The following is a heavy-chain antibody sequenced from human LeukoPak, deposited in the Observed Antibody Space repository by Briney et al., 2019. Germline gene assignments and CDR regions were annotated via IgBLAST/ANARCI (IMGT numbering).Heavy chain of an antibody. V-gene: IGHV3-7*01. CDR1: GFTFSSYW. J-gene: IGHJ4*02. D-gene: IGHD3-22*01. CDR3: ARTGRRGYPNDY. Sequence: GGSLRLSCAASGFTFSSYWMSWVRQAPGKGLEWVTNIKQDGSEKYYVDSVKGRFTISRDNAKNSLYLQMKSLRAEDTAVYYCARTGRRGYPNDYWGQGTLVTVS. CDR2: IKQDGSEK.